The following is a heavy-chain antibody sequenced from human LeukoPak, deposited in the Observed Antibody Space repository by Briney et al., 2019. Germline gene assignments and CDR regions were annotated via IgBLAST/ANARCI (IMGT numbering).Heavy chain of an antibody. Sequence: PSETLSLTCAVYGGSFSGYYWSWIRQPPGKGLDGIGEINHSGSTNYNPSLKSRVTISVDTSKNQFSLKLSSVTAADTAVYYCARGVTVTTPHYFDYWGQGTLVTVSS. CDR2: INHSGST. CDR3: ARGVTVTTPHYFDY. D-gene: IGHD4-17*01. J-gene: IGHJ4*02. CDR1: GGSFSGYY. V-gene: IGHV4-34*01.